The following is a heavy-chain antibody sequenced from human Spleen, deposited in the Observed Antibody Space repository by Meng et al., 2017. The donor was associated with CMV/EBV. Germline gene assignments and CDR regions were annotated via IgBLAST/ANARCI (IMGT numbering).Heavy chain of an antibody. J-gene: IGHJ6*02. V-gene: IGHV3-48*03. CDR1: GFTFSSYE. Sequence: GESLKISCAASGFTFSSYEMNWVRQAPGKGLEWVSYISSSGSTIYYADSVKGRFTISRDNAKNSLYLQMNSLRAEDTAVYYCARDEGTTYYYYGMDVWGQGTTVTVSS. CDR2: ISSSGSTI. D-gene: IGHD1-7*01. CDR3: ARDEGTTYYYYGMDV.